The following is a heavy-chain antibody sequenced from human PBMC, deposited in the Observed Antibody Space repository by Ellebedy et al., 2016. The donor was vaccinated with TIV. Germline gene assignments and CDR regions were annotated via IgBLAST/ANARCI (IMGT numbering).Heavy chain of an antibody. Sequence: GESLKISXKGSGYSFTSYWIGWVRQMPGKGLEWMGIIYPGDSDTRYSPSFQGQVTISVDKSISTAYLQWSSLKASDTAMYYCARHRYCSGGSCGYGMDVWGQGTTVTVSS. J-gene: IGHJ6*02. CDR3: ARHRYCSGGSCGYGMDV. V-gene: IGHV5-51*01. CDR1: GYSFTSYW. CDR2: IYPGDSDT. D-gene: IGHD2-15*01.